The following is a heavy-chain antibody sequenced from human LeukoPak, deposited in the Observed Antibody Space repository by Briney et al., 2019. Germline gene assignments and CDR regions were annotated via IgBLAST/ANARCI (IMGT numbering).Heavy chain of an antibody. CDR1: GFTFSSYG. V-gene: IGHV3-30*19. CDR3: AREPYYYGSGSYCFDY. D-gene: IGHD3-10*01. CDR2: IWYDGSNK. J-gene: IGHJ4*02. Sequence: GGSLRLSCAASGFTFSSYGMHWVRQAPGKGLEWVAVIWYDGSNKYYADSVKGRFTISRDNSKNTLYLQMNSLRAEDTAVYYCAREPYYYGSGSYCFDYWGQGTLVTVSS.